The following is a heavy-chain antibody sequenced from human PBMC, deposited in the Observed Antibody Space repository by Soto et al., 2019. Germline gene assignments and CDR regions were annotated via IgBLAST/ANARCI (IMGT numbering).Heavy chain of an antibody. V-gene: IGHV3-23*01. D-gene: IGHD1-1*01. CDR1: GFTLTVYA. CDR2: ISGSRT. CDR3: ARDLTNFDY. Sequence: GGSLRLSCAASGFTLTVYAMTWVRQTPGKGLEWVSGISGSRTYYADSVKGRFTISRDISKNTLYLQMNSLRAEDTAVYYCARDLTNFDYWGQGTLVTVSS. J-gene: IGHJ4*02.